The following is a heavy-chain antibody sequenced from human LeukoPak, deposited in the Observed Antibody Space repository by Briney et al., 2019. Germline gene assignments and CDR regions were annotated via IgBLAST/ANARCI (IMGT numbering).Heavy chain of an antibody. CDR3: AKDREKGSSWYWVDY. V-gene: IGHV3-30*02. Sequence: PGGSLRLSCAASGFTFSSYGMHWVRQAPGKGLEWVAFIRYDGSNKYYADSVKGRFTISRDNSKNTLYLQMNSLRAEDTAVYYCAKDREKGSSWYWVDYWGQGTLVTVSS. CDR2: IRYDGSNK. J-gene: IGHJ4*02. D-gene: IGHD6-13*01. CDR1: GFTFSSYG.